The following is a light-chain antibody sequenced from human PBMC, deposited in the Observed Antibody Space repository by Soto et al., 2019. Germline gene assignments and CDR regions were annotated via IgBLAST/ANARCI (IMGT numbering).Light chain of an antibody. CDR3: QKYGSSPPYT. Sequence: EIVLTQSPGTLSLSPGERATLSCRATQSVSSNYLSWYQQKPGQAPRLLIYGASSSATGIPDRFSGSGSGTDFPLTISRLEPEDFAVYYCQKYGSSPPYTFGQGTKLEIK. V-gene: IGKV3-20*01. CDR1: QSVSSNY. J-gene: IGKJ2*01. CDR2: GAS.